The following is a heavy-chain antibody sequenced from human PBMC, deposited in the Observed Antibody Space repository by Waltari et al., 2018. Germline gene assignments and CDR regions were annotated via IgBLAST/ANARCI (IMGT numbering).Heavy chain of an antibody. V-gene: IGHV3-30*02. D-gene: IGHD3-16*01. Sequence: QVQLVESGGGVVQPGGSLRLSCVASGFTFSRYGMPWVRQAPGQGLEWVAFIRYDGNNKYYADSVKGRFTISRDNSKNTLYLQMNSLRAEDTAVYYCAKWGIDAFDIWGQGTMVTVSS. CDR2: IRYDGNNK. CDR1: GFTFSRYG. CDR3: AKWGIDAFDI. J-gene: IGHJ3*02.